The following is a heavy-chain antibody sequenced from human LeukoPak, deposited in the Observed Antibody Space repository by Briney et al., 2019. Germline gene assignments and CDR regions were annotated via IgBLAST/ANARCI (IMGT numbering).Heavy chain of an antibody. D-gene: IGHD5-12*01. V-gene: IGHV3-11*04. CDR3: ARVFSGSGYDGYYDYMDV. Sequence: GGSLRLSCAASGFTFSNYYMSWIRQAPGKGLEWVSYISSSGSTIYYADSVKGRFTITRDNATSSLYLQMNSLRADDTAVYYCARVFSGSGYDGYYDYMDVWGKGATVTVSS. CDR1: GFTFSNYY. CDR2: ISSSGSTI. J-gene: IGHJ6*03.